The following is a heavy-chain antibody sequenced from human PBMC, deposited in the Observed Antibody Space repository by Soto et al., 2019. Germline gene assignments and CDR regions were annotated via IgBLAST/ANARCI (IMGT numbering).Heavy chain of an antibody. D-gene: IGHD6-19*01. CDR1: GFTFSNYG. CDR2: IASDGRDK. CDR3: AKDKGPGPAVYYFDY. V-gene: IGHV3-30*18. Sequence: PGGSLRLSCVASGFTFSNYGMRWVRQAPGKGLEWVAVIASDGRDKKYADSVRGRFTISRDNSKNTMYLEMNSLRGDDAAVYYCAKDKGPGPAVYYFDYWGQGTLVTVSS. J-gene: IGHJ4*02.